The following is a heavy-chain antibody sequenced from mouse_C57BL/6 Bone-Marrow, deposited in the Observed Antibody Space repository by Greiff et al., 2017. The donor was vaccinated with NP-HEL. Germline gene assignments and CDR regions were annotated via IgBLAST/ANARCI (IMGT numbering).Heavy chain of an antibody. J-gene: IGHJ4*01. V-gene: IGHV1-64*01. Sequence: QVQLQQPGAELVKPGAPVKLSCKASGYTFTSYWMHWVKQRPGQGLEWIGMIHPNSGSTNYNEKFKSKATLTVDKSSSTAYMQLSSLTSEDSAVYYCARALRRYAMDYWGQGTSVTVSS. CDR3: ARALRRYAMDY. CDR1: GYTFTSYW. D-gene: IGHD1-1*01. CDR2: IHPNSGST.